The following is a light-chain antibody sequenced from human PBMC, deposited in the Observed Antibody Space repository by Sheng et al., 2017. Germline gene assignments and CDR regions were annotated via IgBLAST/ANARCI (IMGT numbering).Light chain of an antibody. CDR2: DAS. Sequence: EIVLTQSPGTLFLSPGETATLSCRASRSLGTSLAWYQQKPAQAPRLLLFDASNRASDIPVRFSGSGSGTDFTLTISSLEPEDFAVYYCQQYNNWPPTFGQGTKLDI. CDR1: RSLGTS. CDR3: QQYNNWPPT. V-gene: IGKV3-11*01. J-gene: IGKJ2*01.